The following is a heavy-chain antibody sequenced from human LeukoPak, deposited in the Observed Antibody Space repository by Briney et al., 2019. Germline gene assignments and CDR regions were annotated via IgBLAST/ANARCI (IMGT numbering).Heavy chain of an antibody. CDR1: GFTFSSYG. Sequence: PGGSLRLYCAASGFTFSSYGMHWVRQAPGKGLEWVAFIRYDGSNKYYADSVKGRFTISRDNSKNMLYLQMNSLRAEDTAVYYCAKDGSYYGSGSYLDYRGEGTLVTVSS. D-gene: IGHD3-10*01. V-gene: IGHV3-30*02. CDR3: AKDGSYYGSGSYLDY. CDR2: IRYDGSNK. J-gene: IGHJ4*02.